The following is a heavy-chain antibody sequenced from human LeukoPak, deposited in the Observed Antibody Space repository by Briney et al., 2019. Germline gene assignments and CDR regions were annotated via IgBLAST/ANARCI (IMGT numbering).Heavy chain of an antibody. Sequence: GGSLRLSCAASGFTFSSYWMSWVRQAPGKGLEWVANIKEDGSEKYYVDSVKGRFTISRDNSKNTLYLQMNSLRAEDTAVYYCAKLAPDYDILTGYFGGFDYWGQGTLVTVSS. CDR1: GFTFSSYW. D-gene: IGHD3-9*01. CDR3: AKLAPDYDILTGYFGGFDY. J-gene: IGHJ4*02. CDR2: IKEDGSEK. V-gene: IGHV3-7*01.